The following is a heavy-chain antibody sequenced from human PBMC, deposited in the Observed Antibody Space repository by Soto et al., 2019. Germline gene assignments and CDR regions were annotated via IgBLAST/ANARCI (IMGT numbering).Heavy chain of an antibody. CDR3: ARPEWGGAFDI. D-gene: IGHD1-26*01. CDR2: IYSGGIT. CDR1: GGSISSSNW. J-gene: IGHJ3*02. V-gene: IGHV3-66*04. Sequence: PSETLSLTCAVSGGSISSSNWWSWVRQPPGKGLEWVAFIYSGGITDYADSVKGRFTISRDKSKNTLYLQMNSLRDDDTAVYYCARPEWGGAFDIWGQGTMVT.